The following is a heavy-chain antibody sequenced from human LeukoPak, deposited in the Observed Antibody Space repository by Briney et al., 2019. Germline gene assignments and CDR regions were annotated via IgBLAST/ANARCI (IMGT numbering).Heavy chain of an antibody. CDR1: GFTFSSYA. CDR3: ARFAIRNSGSFDY. D-gene: IGHD6-19*01. CDR2: IYSGGST. V-gene: IGHV3-66*01. J-gene: IGHJ4*02. Sequence: GGSLRLSCAASGFTFSSYAMHWVRQAPGKGLEWVSVIYSGGSTYYADSVKGRFTISRDNSKNTLYLQMNSLRAEDTAVYYCARFAIRNSGSFDYWGQGTLVTVSS.